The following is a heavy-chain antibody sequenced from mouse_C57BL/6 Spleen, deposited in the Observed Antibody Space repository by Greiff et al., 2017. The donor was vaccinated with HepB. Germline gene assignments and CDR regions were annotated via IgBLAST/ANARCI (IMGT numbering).Heavy chain of an antibody. J-gene: IGHJ3*01. V-gene: IGHV1-82*01. D-gene: IGHD6-1*01. CDR1: GYAFSSSW. Sequence: VQLQQSGPELVKPGASVKISCKASGYAFSSSWMNWVKQRPGKGLEWIGRIYPGDGDTNYNGKFKGKATLTADKSSSTAYMQLSSLTSADSAVYFCARPQAPLIGIAYWGQGTLVTVSA. CDR2: IYPGDGDT. CDR3: ARPQAPLIGIAY.